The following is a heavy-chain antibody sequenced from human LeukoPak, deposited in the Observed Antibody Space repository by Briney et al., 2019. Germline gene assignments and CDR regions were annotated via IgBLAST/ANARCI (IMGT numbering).Heavy chain of an antibody. Sequence: GESLKISCKGSGYSFTSYWIGWLRQMPGKGLEWMGIIYPGDSDTRYSPSFQGQVTISADKPISTAYLQWSSLRASDTAMYYCARLVPDYYYGMDVWGQGTTVTVSS. J-gene: IGHJ6*02. V-gene: IGHV5-51*01. D-gene: IGHD2-15*01. CDR1: GYSFTSYW. CDR2: IYPGDSDT. CDR3: ARLVPDYYYGMDV.